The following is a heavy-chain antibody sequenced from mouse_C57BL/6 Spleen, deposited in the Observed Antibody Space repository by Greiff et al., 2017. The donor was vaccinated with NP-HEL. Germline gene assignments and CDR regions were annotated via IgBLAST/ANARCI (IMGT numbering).Heavy chain of an antibody. CDR1: GFKIKDYY. J-gene: IGHJ2*01. Sequence: VQLQQSGAELVRPGASVKLSCTASGFKIKDYYMHWVKQRPEQGLEWIGRIDPEGGGTEYAPKFLGKATMTADTSSTTAYLQLSRLTSEDAGGYYCTTSHYGSRDYWGQGTTLTVSS. D-gene: IGHD1-1*01. V-gene: IGHV14-1*01. CDR2: IDPEGGGT. CDR3: TTSHYGSRDY.